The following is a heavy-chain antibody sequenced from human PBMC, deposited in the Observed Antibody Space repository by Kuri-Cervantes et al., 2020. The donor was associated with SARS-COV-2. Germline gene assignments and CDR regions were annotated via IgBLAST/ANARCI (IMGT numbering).Heavy chain of an antibody. V-gene: IGHV3-21*04. CDR1: GFTFSSYS. D-gene: IGHD5-18*01. J-gene: IGHJ4*02. CDR3: AKDGILRGYTYVDY. Sequence: AESLCLSCAASGFTFSSYSMNWGRQAPGKGLEWVSSISSSSSYLYYADSVKSRFTISSDNAKNSLYLQMISLRPEDTALYFCAKDGILRGYTYVDYWGQGTLVTVSS. CDR2: ISSSSSYL.